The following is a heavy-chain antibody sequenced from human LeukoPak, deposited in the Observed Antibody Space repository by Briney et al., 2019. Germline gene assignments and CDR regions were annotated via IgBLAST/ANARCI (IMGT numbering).Heavy chain of an antibody. Sequence: GASVKVSCKASGYTFTGYYIHWVRQATGQGLEWLGWMNPNSGNTGYAQKFQGRVTITRNTSISTAYMELSSLRSEDTAVYYCARVHRVLEWFQKDDDAFDIWGQGTMVTVSS. D-gene: IGHD3-3*01. CDR3: ARVHRVLEWFQKDDDAFDI. CDR2: MNPNSGNT. V-gene: IGHV1-8*03. J-gene: IGHJ3*02. CDR1: GYTFTGYY.